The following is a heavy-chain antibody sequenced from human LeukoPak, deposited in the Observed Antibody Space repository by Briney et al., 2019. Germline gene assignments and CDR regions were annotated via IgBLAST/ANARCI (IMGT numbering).Heavy chain of an antibody. CDR1: GYTFTTYY. J-gene: IGHJ4*02. Sequence: ASVKVSCTTSGYTFTTYYMHWVRQAPGQGLEWMGVINPNGGGTAYVEKFQGRVTMTRDTSTSTVYMQLSSLRSEDTAVYYCARDPSGSWQRFDYWGQGTLVTVSS. D-gene: IGHD1-26*01. CDR2: INPNGGGT. CDR3: ARDPSGSWQRFDY. V-gene: IGHV1-46*01.